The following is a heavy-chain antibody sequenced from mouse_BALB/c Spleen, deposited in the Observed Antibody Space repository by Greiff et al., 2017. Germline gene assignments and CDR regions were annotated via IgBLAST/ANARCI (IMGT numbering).Heavy chain of an antibody. J-gene: IGHJ2*01. CDR1: GFTIKDTY. Sequence: VQLQQSGAELVKPGASVKLSCTASGFTIKDTYIHWVKQRPEQGLEWMGRIDPANGNTKYDPKFQGKATITADTSSNTAYLQLSSLTSEDTAVYYCARRDGYPFDYWGQGTTLTVSS. D-gene: IGHD1-2*01. CDR2: IDPANGNT. CDR3: ARRDGYPFDY. V-gene: IGHV14-3*02.